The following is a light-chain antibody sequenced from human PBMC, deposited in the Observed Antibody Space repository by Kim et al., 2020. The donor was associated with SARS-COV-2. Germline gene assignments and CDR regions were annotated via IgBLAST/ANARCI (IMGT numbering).Light chain of an antibody. V-gene: IGKV1-16*01. CDR2: ASS. CDR1: QGIGNY. CDR3: QQYLFFPLT. J-gene: IGKJ4*01. Sequence: ASQGDRVTIPWWASQGIGNYLAWFQQQPGNAPKCLIYASSSLESGVPSRFSRSGSGTDFTLTSSSLQPEDFATYYCQQYLFFPLTFGGGTKVDIK.